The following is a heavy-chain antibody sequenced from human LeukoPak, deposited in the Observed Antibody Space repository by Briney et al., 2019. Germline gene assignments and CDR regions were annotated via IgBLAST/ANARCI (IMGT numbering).Heavy chain of an antibody. V-gene: IGHV3-7*01. Sequence: GGSLRLSCAASGFTFSSYGMHWVRQAPGKGLEWVANIKQDGSEKYYVDSVKGRFTISRDNAKNSLYLQMNSLRAEDTAVYYCARESTTVTTGEDAFDIWGQGTMVTVSS. CDR2: IKQDGSEK. J-gene: IGHJ3*02. CDR3: ARESTTVTTGEDAFDI. D-gene: IGHD4-17*01. CDR1: GFTFSSYG.